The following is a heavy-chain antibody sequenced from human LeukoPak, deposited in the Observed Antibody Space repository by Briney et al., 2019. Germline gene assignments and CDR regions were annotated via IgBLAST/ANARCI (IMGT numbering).Heavy chain of an antibody. CDR1: GFTFSSYS. J-gene: IGHJ4*02. CDR3: ARDLHCGGDCYPLTY. Sequence: GGSLRLSCATSGFTFSSYSMNWVRQAPGKGLEWLSYISISNTIYYADSVRGRFTISRDNAKNSLYLQMNSLRAEDTAVYYCARDLHCGGDCYPLTYWGQGTLVTVSS. CDR2: ISISNTI. V-gene: IGHV3-48*01. D-gene: IGHD2-21*01.